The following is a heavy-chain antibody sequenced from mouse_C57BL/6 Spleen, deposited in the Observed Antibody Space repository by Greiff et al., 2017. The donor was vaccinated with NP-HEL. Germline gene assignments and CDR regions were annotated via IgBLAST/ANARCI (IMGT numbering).Heavy chain of an antibody. CDR2: ISSGGSYT. J-gene: IGHJ3*01. D-gene: IGHD6-5*01. V-gene: IGHV5-6*01. Sequence: VQLKESGGDLVKPGGSLKLSCAASGFTFSSYGMSWVRQTPDKRLEWVATISSGGSYTYYPDSVKGRFTISRDNAKNTLYLQMSRLKSEDTAMYYCARQRAYDLAWFAYWGQGTLVTVSA. CDR1: GFTFSSYG. CDR3: ARQRAYDLAWFAY.